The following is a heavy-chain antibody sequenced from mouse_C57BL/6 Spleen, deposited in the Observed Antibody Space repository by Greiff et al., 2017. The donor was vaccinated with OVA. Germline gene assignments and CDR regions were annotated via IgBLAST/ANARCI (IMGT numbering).Heavy chain of an antibody. D-gene: IGHD2-1*01. Sequence: VQLKQSGAELVRPGASVKLSCTASGFNFKDDYMHWVKQRPEQGLEWIGWIDPENGDTEYASKFQGKATITADTSSNTAYLQLSSLTSEDTAVYYCTTGNLYYFDYWGQGTTLTVSS. CDR2: IDPENGDT. J-gene: IGHJ2*01. CDR1: GFNFKDDY. V-gene: IGHV14-4*01. CDR3: TTGNLYYFDY.